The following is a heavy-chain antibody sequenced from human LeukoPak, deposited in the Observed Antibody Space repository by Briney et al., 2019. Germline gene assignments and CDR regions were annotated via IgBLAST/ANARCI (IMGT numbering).Heavy chain of an antibody. Sequence: ASETLSLTCAVHGGSFRGYYWSWTRQPPGKGLEWIGEINHSGSTNYNPSLKSRVTISVDTSKNQFSLKLSSVTAADTAVYYCARGPYWNYVNWYFDLWGRGTLVTVSS. CDR2: INHSGST. CDR1: GGSFRGYY. CDR3: ARGPYWNYVNWYFDL. D-gene: IGHD1-7*01. J-gene: IGHJ2*01. V-gene: IGHV4-34*01.